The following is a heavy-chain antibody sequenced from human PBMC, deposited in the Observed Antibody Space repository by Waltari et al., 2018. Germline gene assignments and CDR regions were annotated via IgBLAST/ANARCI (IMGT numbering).Heavy chain of an antibody. J-gene: IGHJ5*02. Sequence: QVQLVQSGSEVKKPGSSVKVSCKASGGTFGSYAVSWVRQAPGQGLEWVGGIKPVLGTTSYAQKFQDRVTLIADDSSSTVYMELSSLRSEDTAVYYCARVVNWNDGNWFDPWGQGTLVTVSS. CDR3: ARVVNWNDGNWFDP. CDR2: IKPVLGTT. CDR1: GGTFGSYA. V-gene: IGHV1-69*13. D-gene: IGHD1-1*01.